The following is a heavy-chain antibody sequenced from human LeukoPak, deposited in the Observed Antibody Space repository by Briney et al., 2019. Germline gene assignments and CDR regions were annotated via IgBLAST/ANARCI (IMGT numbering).Heavy chain of an antibody. D-gene: IGHD2-2*01. CDR2: IYHSGST. V-gene: IGHV4-30-2*01. CDR3: ARGDSYQLLGH. J-gene: IGHJ4*02. CDR1: GGSISSGGYY. Sequence: NPSQTLSLTCTVSGGSISSGGYYWSWIRQPPGKGLEWIGYIYHSGSTYYNPSLKSRVTISVDRSKNQFSLKLSSVTAADTAVYYCARGDSYQLLGHWGQGTLVTVSS.